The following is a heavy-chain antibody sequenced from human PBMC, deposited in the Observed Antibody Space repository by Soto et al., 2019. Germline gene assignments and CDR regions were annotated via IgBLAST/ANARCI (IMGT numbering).Heavy chain of an antibody. CDR1: GGSFSGYY. V-gene: IGHV4-34*01. Sequence: SETLSLTCAIYGGSFSGYYWSWLRQPPGKGLEWIGEINHSGSTNYNPSLKSRVTISRDNSNNTLYLQMNSLRAEDTAVYYCAKGDSSGSWGVPYFDYWGQGTLVTVSS. D-gene: IGHD3-22*01. CDR2: INHSGST. J-gene: IGHJ4*02. CDR3: AKGDSSGSWGVPYFDY.